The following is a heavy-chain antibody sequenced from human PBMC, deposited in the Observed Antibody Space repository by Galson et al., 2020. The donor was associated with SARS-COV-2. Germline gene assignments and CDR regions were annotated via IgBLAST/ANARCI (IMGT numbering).Heavy chain of an antibody. D-gene: IGHD1-26*01. CDR1: GGSISTYY. J-gene: IGHJ4*02. Sequence: SETLSLTCTVSGGSISTYYWRWIRKPPGKGMEWIGYIYFSGNTKYNPALKSRVTISIDTSKNQFSLKLTSVTAADTAGYYCARGTGELCGQGTLVTVSS. CDR2: IYFSGNT. V-gene: IGHV4-59*13. CDR3: ARGTGEL.